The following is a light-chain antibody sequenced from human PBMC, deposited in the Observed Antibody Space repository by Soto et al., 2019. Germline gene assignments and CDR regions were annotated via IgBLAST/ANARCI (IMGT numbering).Light chain of an antibody. CDR3: QESHST. V-gene: IGKV1-39*01. CDR2: AAS. CDR1: QSIGTY. Sequence: DAQMTQSPSSLSASVEDSVTITCRASQSIGTYLDWYQHKPGKAPKLLIYAASSLQSGVPSSFSGSGSGTDFTLTISSLQPEDFATYYCQESHSTFGQGTKLEIK. J-gene: IGKJ2*01.